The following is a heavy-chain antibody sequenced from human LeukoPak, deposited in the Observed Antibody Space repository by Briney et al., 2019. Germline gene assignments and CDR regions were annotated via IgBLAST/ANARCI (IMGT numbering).Heavy chain of an antibody. CDR2: IYYSGST. CDR1: GGSISSGGYY. D-gene: IGHD2-15*01. V-gene: IGHV4-31*03. Sequence: SETLSLTCTVSGGSISSGGYYWSWIRQHPGKGLEWIGYIYYSGSTYYNPSLKGRVTISVDTSKNQFSLKLSSVTAADTAVYYCARDQRYCSGGSCYDYYGMDVWGQGTTVTVSS. J-gene: IGHJ6*02. CDR3: ARDQRYCSGGSCYDYYGMDV.